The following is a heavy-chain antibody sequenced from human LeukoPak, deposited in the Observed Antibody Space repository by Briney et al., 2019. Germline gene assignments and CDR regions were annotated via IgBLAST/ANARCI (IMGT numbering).Heavy chain of an antibody. D-gene: IGHD3-16*02. J-gene: IGHJ3*02. CDR1: GGSISSYY. CDR2: IYYSGST. CDR3: ARHGPLRLGELSPYDAFDI. V-gene: IGHV4-59*08. Sequence: PSETLSLTCTVSGGSISSYYWSWIRQPPGKGLEWMGYIYYSGSTNYNPSLKSRVTISVDTSKNQFSLKLSSVTAADTAVYYCARHGPLRLGELSPYDAFDIWGQGTMVTVSS.